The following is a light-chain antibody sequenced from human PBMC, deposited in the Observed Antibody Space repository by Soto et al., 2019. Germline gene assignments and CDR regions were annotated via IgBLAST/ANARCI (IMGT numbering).Light chain of an antibody. Sequence: QSVLTQPPSASGTPGQRVTISCSGSRSNIGNNAVSWYQQFPGTAPKLLIYNNNQRPSGVPDRFSGSKSGTSASLAISGLQSEDEADYYCATWDDSLNARGVFGGGTQPTVL. CDR3: ATWDDSLNARGV. J-gene: IGLJ3*02. V-gene: IGLV1-44*01. CDR2: NNN. CDR1: RSNIGNNA.